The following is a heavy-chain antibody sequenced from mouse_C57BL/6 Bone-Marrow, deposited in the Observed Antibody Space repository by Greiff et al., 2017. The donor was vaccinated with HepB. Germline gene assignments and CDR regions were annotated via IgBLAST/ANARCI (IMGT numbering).Heavy chain of an antibody. CDR1: GYTFTDYE. CDR3: TKNYDYDGTGYYAMDY. V-gene: IGHV1-15*01. J-gene: IGHJ4*01. D-gene: IGHD2-4*01. Sequence: VQVVESGAELVRPGASVTLSCKASGYTFTDYEMHWVKQTPVHGLEWIGAIDPETGGTAYNQKFKGKAILTADKSSSTAYMELRSLTSEDSAVYYCTKNYDYDGTGYYAMDYWGQGTSVTVSS. CDR2: IDPETGGT.